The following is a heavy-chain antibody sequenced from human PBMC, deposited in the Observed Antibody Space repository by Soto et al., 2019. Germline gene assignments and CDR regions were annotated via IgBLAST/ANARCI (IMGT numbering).Heavy chain of an antibody. J-gene: IGHJ6*02. D-gene: IGHD2-15*01. CDR1: GFTFSGSA. CDR3: TRKRDIVVVVADKDSGMDV. CDR2: IRSKANSYAT. Sequence: EVQLVESGGGLVQPGGSLKLSCAASGFTFSGSAMHWVRQASGKGLEWVGRIRSKANSYATAYAASVKGRFTISRDDSKNTAYLQMNSLKTEDTAVYYCTRKRDIVVVVADKDSGMDVWGQGTTVTVSS. V-gene: IGHV3-73*02.